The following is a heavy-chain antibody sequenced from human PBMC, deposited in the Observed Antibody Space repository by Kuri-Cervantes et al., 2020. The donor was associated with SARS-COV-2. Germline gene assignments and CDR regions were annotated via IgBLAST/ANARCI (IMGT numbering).Heavy chain of an antibody. CDR1: GLTFSSYA. J-gene: IGHJ6*03. D-gene: IGHD3-3*01. V-gene: IGHV3-30-3*01. Sequence: LSLTCAASGLTFSSYAMHWVRQAPGKGLEWVSLISYDGSNKYYADSVKGRFTISRDNSKNTLYLQMNSLRAEDTAVYYCARDRRYYDFWSGYGNTGDLYYYYYYMDVWGKGTTVTVSS. CDR2: ISYDGSNK. CDR3: ARDRRYYDFWSGYGNTGDLYYYYYYMDV.